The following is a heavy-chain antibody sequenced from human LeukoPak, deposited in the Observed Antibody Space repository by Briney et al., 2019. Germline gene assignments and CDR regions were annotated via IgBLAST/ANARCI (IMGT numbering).Heavy chain of an antibody. CDR2: INHSGST. D-gene: IGHD1-1*01. CDR3: ASQVRLERRYYYYYMDV. J-gene: IGHJ6*03. Sequence: PSETLSLTCAVYGGSLSDYYWSWIRQPPGKGLEWIGEINHSGSTNYNPSLKSRVTISLDTSKNQFSLKLSSVTAADTAVYYCASQVRLERRYYYYYMDVWDKGTTVTASS. V-gene: IGHV4-34*01. CDR1: GGSLSDYY.